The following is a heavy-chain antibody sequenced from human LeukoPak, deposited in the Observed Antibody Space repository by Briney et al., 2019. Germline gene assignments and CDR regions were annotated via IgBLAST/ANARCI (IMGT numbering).Heavy chain of an antibody. Sequence: SETLSLTCTVSGGSISSYYWSWIRQPPGKGLEWIGYIYYSGSTNYNPFLKSRVTISVDTSKNQFSLKLSSVTAADTAVYYCASTLGGVLRAFDIWGQGTMVTVSS. CDR3: ASTLGGVLRAFDI. V-gene: IGHV4-59*01. CDR2: IYYSGST. CDR1: GGSISSYY. D-gene: IGHD3-16*01. J-gene: IGHJ3*02.